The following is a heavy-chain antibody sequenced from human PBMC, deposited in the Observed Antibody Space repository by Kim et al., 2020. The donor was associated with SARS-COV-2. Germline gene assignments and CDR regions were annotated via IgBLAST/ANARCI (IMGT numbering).Heavy chain of an antibody. D-gene: IGHD2-15*01. CDR3: ARVRKNCGGGSCYASGFDS. CDR2: TSYSGGS. J-gene: IGHJ4*02. Sequence: SETLSLTCTVSGGSISSGSYYWSWIRQPPGKGLEWIGTTSYSGGSYYNPSLRSRVTISVDTSKNQFSLKLSSVTAADTAVYSCARVRKNCGGGSCYASGFDSWGQGTLVIVSS. V-gene: IGHV4-39*07. CDR1: GGSISSGSYY.